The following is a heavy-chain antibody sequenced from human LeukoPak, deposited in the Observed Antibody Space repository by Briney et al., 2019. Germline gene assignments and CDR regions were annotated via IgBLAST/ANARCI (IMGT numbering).Heavy chain of an antibody. CDR1: GFTFSSYA. CDR3: AKLITMMI. V-gene: IGHV3-23*01. CDR2: ISGSGGST. J-gene: IGHJ3*02. D-gene: IGHD3-22*01. Sequence: XASGFTFSSYAXXXVRQXPGKGLEWVSAISGSGGSTYYADSVKGRFTISRDNSKNTLYLQMNSLRAEDTAVYYCAKLITMMIWGQGTMVTVSS.